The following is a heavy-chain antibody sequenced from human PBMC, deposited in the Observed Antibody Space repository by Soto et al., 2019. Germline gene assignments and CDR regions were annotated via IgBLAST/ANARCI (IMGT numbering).Heavy chain of an antibody. CDR2: ISFEGSKK. V-gene: IGHV3-30*18. CDR3: AKGGSSSARYFDT. CDR1: GFTFSGYG. J-gene: IGHJ5*02. Sequence: QVQLVESGGGVVQPGRSLRLSCAASGFTFSGYGMHWVRQAPGKGLEWVAVISFEGSKKYYANSVEGRFTISRDNSKNTLFLQMNSLRAEDKAVYYCAKGGSSSARYFDTWGQGTLVTVSS. D-gene: IGHD6-6*01.